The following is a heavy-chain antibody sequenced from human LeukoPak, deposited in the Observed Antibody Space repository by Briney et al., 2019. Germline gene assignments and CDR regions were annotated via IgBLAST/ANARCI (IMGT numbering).Heavy chain of an antibody. CDR3: ASATT. D-gene: IGHD1-1*01. V-gene: IGHV4-39*01. Sequence: PSDTLSLTCTVSGGSINSSSFYWAWIRQPPGKGLEWIGSVYYSGSTYYNPSLKSRVTISVDTSKNQFSLKLSSVTAADTSVYFCASATTWGQGILVTVSS. CDR2: VYYSGST. J-gene: IGHJ4*02. CDR1: GGSINSSSFY.